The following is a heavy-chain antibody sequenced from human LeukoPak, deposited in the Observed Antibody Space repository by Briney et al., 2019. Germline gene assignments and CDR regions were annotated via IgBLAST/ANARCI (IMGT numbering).Heavy chain of an antibody. CDR1: GFTVSSNY. V-gene: IGHV3-66*01. CDR2: IYSGGST. Sequence: GGSLRLSCAASGFTVSSNYMSWVRQAPGKGLEWVSVIYSGGSTYYADSVKGRFTISRDNSKNTLYLQMNSLRAEDTAVYYCATSTFGGVIAFDYWGQGTLVTVSS. CDR3: ATSTFGGVIAFDY. D-gene: IGHD3-16*02. J-gene: IGHJ4*02.